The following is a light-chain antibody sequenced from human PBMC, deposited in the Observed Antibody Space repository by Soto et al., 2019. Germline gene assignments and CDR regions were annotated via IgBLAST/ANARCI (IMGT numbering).Light chain of an antibody. CDR2: GAS. CDR1: QSIGNS. V-gene: IGKV3-15*01. Sequence: EMAMSLSPATLSVSPGEGATLSCRSTQSIGNSLAWYQQKPGQAPSLLIYGASTRVTGIPARFSGSGFGTEFTLTITSLQSEDFAVYYCQRYNNWPEYTVGQGTKVDI. J-gene: IGKJ2*01. CDR3: QRYNNWPEYT.